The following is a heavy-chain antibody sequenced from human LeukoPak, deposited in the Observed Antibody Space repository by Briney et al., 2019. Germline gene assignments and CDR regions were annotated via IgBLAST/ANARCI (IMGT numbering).Heavy chain of an antibody. CDR1: GGSVNSDGHF. CDR3: AKNRGWYAMDV. J-gene: IGHJ6*02. CDR2: SYHRGSY. D-gene: IGHD6-19*01. Sequence: SETLSLTCTVSGGSVNSDGHFWSWIRQPPGKGLEWIGYSYHRGSYSYNPSLKCRVTISLDMSKSQFSLKLSSVTAADTAVYFCAKNRGWYAMDVWGQGTAVTVSS. V-gene: IGHV4-61*08.